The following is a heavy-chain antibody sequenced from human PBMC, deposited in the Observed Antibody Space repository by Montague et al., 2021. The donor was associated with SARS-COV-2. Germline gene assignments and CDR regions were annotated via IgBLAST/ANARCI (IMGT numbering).Heavy chain of an antibody. CDR2: IYYSGST. V-gene: IGHV4-61*01. CDR1: GASVSSGSYY. J-gene: IGHJ3*02. CDR3: ARGGGYWDHAFDI. D-gene: IGHD2-21*01. Sequence: SETLSLTCTVSGASVSSGSYYWSWIRQPAGKGLEWIGYIYYSGSTNYNPSLKSRVTISVDTSKNQSSLKLSSVTAADTAVYYCARGGGYWDHAFDIWGQGTMVTVSS.